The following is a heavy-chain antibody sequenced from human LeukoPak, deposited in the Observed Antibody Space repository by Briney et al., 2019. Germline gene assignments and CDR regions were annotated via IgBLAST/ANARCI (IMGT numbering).Heavy chain of an antibody. CDR2: IYYGGST. V-gene: IGHV4-39*01. J-gene: IGHJ3*02. D-gene: IGHD3-3*01. CDR3: ARPMFSGFWNAFDI. Sequence: SETLTLTCTGSGGSISSSRYYGAWIRQPPGKGLEWIGSIYYGGSTYYNPSLKSRVTISADTSKNQFSLRPSSVTAADTAVYYCARPMFSGFWNAFDIWGQGTMVTVSS. CDR1: GGSISSSRYY.